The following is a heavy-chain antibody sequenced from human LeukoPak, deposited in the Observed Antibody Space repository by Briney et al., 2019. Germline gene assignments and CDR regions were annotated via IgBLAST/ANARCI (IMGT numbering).Heavy chain of an antibody. CDR1: GFTISSYS. Sequence: PGGSLRLSCAASGFTISSYSMNWVRQAPGKGLEWVSYISTNTTTIYYADSVKGRFTISRDNAKNSLYLQMNSLRVEDTAVYYCVRVGTSFDIWGQGTMVTVSS. J-gene: IGHJ3*02. D-gene: IGHD7-27*01. V-gene: IGHV3-48*01. CDR2: ISTNTTTI. CDR3: VRVGTSFDI.